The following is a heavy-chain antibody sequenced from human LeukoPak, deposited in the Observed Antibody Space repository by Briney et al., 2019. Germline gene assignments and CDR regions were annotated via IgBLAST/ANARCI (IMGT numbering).Heavy chain of an antibody. CDR3: ARDGFIAAASTYYFDY. CDR1: GFTFDDYG. V-gene: IGHV3-20*04. Sequence: GSLRLSCAASGFTFDDYGMSWVRQAPGKGLEWVSGFNWNGGSTGYADPVKGRFTISRDNAKNSLYLQMNSLRAEDTALYYCARDGFIAAASTYYFDYWGQGTLVTVSS. D-gene: IGHD6-13*01. J-gene: IGHJ4*02. CDR2: FNWNGGST.